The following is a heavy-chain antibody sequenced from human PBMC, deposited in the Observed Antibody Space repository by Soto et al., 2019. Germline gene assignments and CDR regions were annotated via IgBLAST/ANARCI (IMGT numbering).Heavy chain of an antibody. Sequence: PSETLSLTCTVSGGSISSYYWSWIRQAPGEGLEWIGYIYNSGSSNYNPSLKSRVNITLDTPKNQFSLKLSSVTAADTAVYYCARTAGRYSSGYYFSVMDVWGPGATVTVYS. CDR1: GGSISSYY. V-gene: IGHV4-59*01. CDR3: ARTAGRYSSGYYFSVMDV. D-gene: IGHD5-18*01. CDR2: IYNSGSS. J-gene: IGHJ6*02.